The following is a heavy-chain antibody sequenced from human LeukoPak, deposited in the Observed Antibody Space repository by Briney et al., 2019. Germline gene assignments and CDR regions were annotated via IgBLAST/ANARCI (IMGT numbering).Heavy chain of an antibody. J-gene: IGHJ4*02. Sequence: GASVKVSCKTSGYTFTTYGISWVRRAPGQGLEWMGWIRGYNHNTKYAQKLQGRVTMTTDTSTSTAYMELRSLRSDDTAVYYCAREGSSGVFDYWGQGTLVTVSS. CDR2: IRGYNHNT. V-gene: IGHV1-18*01. CDR3: AREGSSGVFDY. D-gene: IGHD3-3*01. CDR1: GYTFTTYG.